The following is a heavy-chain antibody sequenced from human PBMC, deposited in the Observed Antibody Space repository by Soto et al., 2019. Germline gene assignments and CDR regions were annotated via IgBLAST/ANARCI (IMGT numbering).Heavy chain of an antibody. CDR2: ISAYNGNT. V-gene: IGHV1-18*01. CDR1: GYTFTSYG. CDR3: ARDGPRDLAVDI. J-gene: IGHJ3*02. Sequence: QVQLVQSGAEVKKPGASVKVSCTASGYTFTSYGIGWVRQAPRQGLEWMGWISAYNGNTNYAQKIQGRFTMTTGTSTSAAYMEPRSLRSYDTAVYYGARDGPRDLAVDIWGQGTMGTVSS.